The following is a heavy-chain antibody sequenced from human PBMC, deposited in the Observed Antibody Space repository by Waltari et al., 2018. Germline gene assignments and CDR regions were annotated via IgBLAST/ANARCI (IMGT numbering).Heavy chain of an antibody. D-gene: IGHD1-26*01. Sequence: QVQVQESGPGLVKPSQTLSLTCTVSGGSISSGDYYWSWIRQSPGKGLEWIGFIYYSGNTHYNPSLKSRVTISGDTSKKQLSLSVSSVTAADTAVYYCARVPPGGSYYFDYWGQGTLVTVSS. CDR2: IYYSGNT. CDR1: GGSISSGDYY. J-gene: IGHJ4*02. V-gene: IGHV4-30-4*08. CDR3: ARVPPGGSYYFDY.